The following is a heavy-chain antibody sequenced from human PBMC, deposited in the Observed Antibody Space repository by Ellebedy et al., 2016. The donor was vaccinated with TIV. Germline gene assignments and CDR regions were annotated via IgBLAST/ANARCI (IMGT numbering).Heavy chain of an antibody. CDR2: INHSGGT. J-gene: IGHJ4*02. CDR3: AAGLQVFGSGSSIDD. V-gene: IGHV4-39*07. Sequence: MPSETLSLTCTVSGGSISSNIYYWGWIRQPPGKGLEWIGEINHSGGTDYNPSLKSRVTTSLDTSKNLFSLKLSSVTAADTAVYYCAAGLQVFGSGSSIDDWGQGTLVTVSS. CDR1: GGSISSNIYY. D-gene: IGHD3-10*01.